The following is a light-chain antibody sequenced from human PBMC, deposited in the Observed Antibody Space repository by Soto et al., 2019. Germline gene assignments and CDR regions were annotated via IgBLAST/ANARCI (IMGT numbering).Light chain of an antibody. CDR1: QSINRH. J-gene: IGKJ2*01. CDR2: AAS. CDR3: QQSFSTPRT. V-gene: IGKV1-39*01. Sequence: DIQMTQSPSSLSASVGDRVTITCRASQSINRHLNWYQQKPGKAPKLLIYAASILQSGLPSRFSGRGSGSDFTLTISSLQPEDFATFFCQQSFSTPRTFGQGTKMEIK.